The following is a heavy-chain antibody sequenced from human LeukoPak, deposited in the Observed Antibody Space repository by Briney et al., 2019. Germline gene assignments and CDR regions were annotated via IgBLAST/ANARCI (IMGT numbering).Heavy chain of an antibody. CDR3: AKDPVLDWYFDL. CDR2: ISSSSSYI. D-gene: IGHD2-15*01. CDR1: GFTFSSYS. Sequence: GGSLRLSCAASGFTFSSYSMNWVRQAPGKGLEWVSSISSSSSYIYYADSVKGRSTISRDNAKNSLYLQMNSLRAEDTAVYYCAKDPVLDWYFDLWGRGTLVTVSS. J-gene: IGHJ2*01. V-gene: IGHV3-21*01.